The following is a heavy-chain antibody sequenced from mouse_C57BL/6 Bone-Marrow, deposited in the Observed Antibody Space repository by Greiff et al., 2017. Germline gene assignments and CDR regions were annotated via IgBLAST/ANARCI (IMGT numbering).Heavy chain of an antibody. D-gene: IGHD2-1*01. CDR2: IDPENGDT. Sequence: EVQLQQSGAELVRPGASVKLSCTASGFNIKDDYMHWVKQRPEQGLEWIGWIDPENGDTEYASKFQGKATITADTSSNTAYLQLSSLTSEDTAVYYCTTVYYGNLWGQGTTLTVSS. CDR1: GFNIKDDY. CDR3: TTVYYGNL. V-gene: IGHV14-4*01. J-gene: IGHJ2*01.